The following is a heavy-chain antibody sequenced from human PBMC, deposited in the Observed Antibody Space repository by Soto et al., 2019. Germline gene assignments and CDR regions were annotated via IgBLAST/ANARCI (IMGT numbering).Heavy chain of an antibody. D-gene: IGHD2-2*01. Sequence: QVQLVQSGAEVKKPGSSVKVSSKASGGTFSRYSITWVRQAPGHGLEWIGRIIPIFGIPTYAQKFQGRVTITADESTSTAYMELSSLRSDDTAVYYCAREDRDRETGLVPAAIDGMDVWGQGTTVTVSS. CDR1: GGTFSRYS. V-gene: IGHV1-69*08. CDR3: AREDRDRETGLVPAAIDGMDV. J-gene: IGHJ6*02. CDR2: IIPIFGIP.